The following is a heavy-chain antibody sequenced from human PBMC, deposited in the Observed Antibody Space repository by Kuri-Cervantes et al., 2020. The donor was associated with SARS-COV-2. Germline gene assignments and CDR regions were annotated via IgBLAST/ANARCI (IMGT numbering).Heavy chain of an antibody. CDR1: GGSFSGYY. V-gene: IGHV4-34*01. J-gene: IGHJ5*02. CDR2: IYYSGST. CDR3: ASAYCGGDCYSVHNWFDP. D-gene: IGHD2-21*01. Sequence: LSLTCAVYGGSFSGYYWSWIRQPPGKGLEWIGSIYYSGSTYYNPSLKSRVTISVDTSKNQFSLELSSVTAADTAVYYCASAYCGGDCYSVHNWFDPWGQGTLVTVSS.